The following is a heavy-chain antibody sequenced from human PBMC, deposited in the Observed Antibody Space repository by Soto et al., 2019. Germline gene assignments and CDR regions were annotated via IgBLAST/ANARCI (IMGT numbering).Heavy chain of an antibody. CDR1: GFTFSSYA. J-gene: IGHJ4*02. CDR3: ARGYSSRSAAFDY. CDR2: ISYDASNK. D-gene: IGHD6-13*01. V-gene: IGHV3-30-3*01. Sequence: QVQLVESGGGVVQPGRSLRLSCAASGFTFSSYAMHWVRQAPGKGLEWVAIISYDASNKYYADSVKGRFTISRDHSKNTLYLQRNSLRAEDTAVYYCARGYSSRSAAFDYWGQGTLVTVSS.